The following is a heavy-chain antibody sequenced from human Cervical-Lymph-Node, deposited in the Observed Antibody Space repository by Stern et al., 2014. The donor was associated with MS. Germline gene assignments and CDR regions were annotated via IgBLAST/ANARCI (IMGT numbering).Heavy chain of an antibody. D-gene: IGHD2-21*01. J-gene: IGHJ4*02. CDR1: GYSFTSYW. CDR3: ARHCGFRPGCIDY. V-gene: IGHV5-51*01. Sequence: VQLVESGAEVKKPGESLKISCKGSGYSFTSYWIGLVRQMPGKGLEWVGINYPGDSDTRYSPSFQGQVTISADKSISPAYLQWSSLKASDTAMYYCARHCGFRPGCIDYWGQGTLVTVSS. CDR2: NYPGDSDT.